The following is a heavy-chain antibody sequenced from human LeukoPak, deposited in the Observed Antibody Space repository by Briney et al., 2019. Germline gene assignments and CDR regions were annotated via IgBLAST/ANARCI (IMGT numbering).Heavy chain of an antibody. CDR3: ARPKLDIVLICGRTYYYYYGMDV. CDR1: GYSFTSYW. J-gene: IGHJ6*02. V-gene: IGHV5-51*01. D-gene: IGHD2-8*01. Sequence: GESLKISCKGSGYSFTSYWIGWVRQMPGKGLEWMGIIYPGDSDTRYSPPFQGQVTISADKSISTAYLQWSSLEASDTAMYYCARPKLDIVLICGRTYYYYYGMDVWGQGTTVTVSS. CDR2: IYPGDSDT.